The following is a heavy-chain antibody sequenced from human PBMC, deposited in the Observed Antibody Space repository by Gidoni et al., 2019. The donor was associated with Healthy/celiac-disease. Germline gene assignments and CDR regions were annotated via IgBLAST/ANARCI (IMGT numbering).Heavy chain of an antibody. J-gene: IGHJ6*02. D-gene: IGHD1-26*01. CDR1: AFPFSSDA. Sequence: QGQLVESGGGVGQPGRSRSLPCTASAFPFSSDATHWVRQAPGNGLEWVAVRSDDGSNKYYADSVKGRFTISRDNSKNTLYLQMNSLRAEDTAVYYCARGRSGSYSGYYYYYGMDVWGQGTTVTVSS. CDR2: RSDDGSNK. V-gene: IGHV3-30-3*01. CDR3: ARGRSGSYSGYYYYYGMDV.